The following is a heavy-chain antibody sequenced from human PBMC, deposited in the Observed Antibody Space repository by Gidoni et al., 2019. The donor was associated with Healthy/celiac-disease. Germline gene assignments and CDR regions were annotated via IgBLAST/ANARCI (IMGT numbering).Heavy chain of an antibody. CDR1: GYTYTGYD. D-gene: IGHD5-12*01. CDR3: ARGGRDGYTSFDY. CDR2: INPKSGGT. Sequence: QLQLGQSGAEGTKQGASVKGSCKASGYTYTGYDLQWVRQAPGQGLELVGWINPKSGGTPYAQKFQGRVTMPSDTSISTAYMELSRLRSDDTAVYYCARGGRDGYTSFDYWGQGTLVTVSS. J-gene: IGHJ4*02. V-gene: IGHV1-2*02.